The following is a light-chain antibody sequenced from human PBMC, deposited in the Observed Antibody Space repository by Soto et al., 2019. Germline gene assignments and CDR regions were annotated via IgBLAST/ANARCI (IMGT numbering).Light chain of an antibody. Sequence: IVLTQYPGTLSLSPWERVTLYCRASQSISNNHLAWYQQKPGQAPRLLIHGTSNRATGIPDRFSGSGSGTDFTLTISSLEPEDFAVYYCHQRQSWPRTFGQGTKVDIK. CDR3: HQRQSWPRT. CDR1: QSISNNH. CDR2: GTS. J-gene: IGKJ1*01. V-gene: IGKV3-20*01.